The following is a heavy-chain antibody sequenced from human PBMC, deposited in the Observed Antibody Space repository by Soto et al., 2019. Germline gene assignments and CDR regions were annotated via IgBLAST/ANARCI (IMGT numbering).Heavy chain of an antibody. CDR2: INHSGST. CDR1: GGSFSGYY. D-gene: IGHD2-15*01. Sequence: SETLSLTCAVYGGSFSGYYWSWIRQPPGKGLEWIGEINHSGSTNYNPSLKSRVTISVDTSKNQFSLKLSSVTAADTAVYYCARGLNPSVVLDYWGQGTLVTVSS. J-gene: IGHJ4*02. V-gene: IGHV4-34*01. CDR3: ARGLNPSVVLDY.